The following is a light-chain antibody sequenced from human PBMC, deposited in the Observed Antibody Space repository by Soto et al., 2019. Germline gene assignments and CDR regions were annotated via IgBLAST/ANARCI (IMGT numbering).Light chain of an antibody. CDR3: QQYNSLSSVS. CDR2: MAS. J-gene: IGKJ4*01. CDR1: QSITNW. Sequence: DIQLTQSPSTLSASVGDRVTITCRASQSITNWLAWYQQKPGKAPKVLIHMASSLKSGVPSRFSGSGSETEFTLTITSLQPDDSATYYCQQYNSLSSVSFGGGTKVEI. V-gene: IGKV1-5*03.